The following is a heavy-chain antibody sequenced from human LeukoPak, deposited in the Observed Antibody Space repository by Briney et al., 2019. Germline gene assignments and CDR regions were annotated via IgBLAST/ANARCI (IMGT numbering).Heavy chain of an antibody. Sequence: PSETLSLTCAVSGGSISSYYWSWIRQPAGKGLEWIGRIYTSGSTNYNPSLKSRVTMSVDTSKNQFSLKLSSVTAADTAVYYCARVMHSSGWYGHSGPLGYFDLWGRGTLVTVSS. CDR3: ARVMHSSGWYGHSGPLGYFDL. CDR2: IYTSGST. V-gene: IGHV4-4*07. CDR1: GGSISSYY. D-gene: IGHD6-19*01. J-gene: IGHJ2*01.